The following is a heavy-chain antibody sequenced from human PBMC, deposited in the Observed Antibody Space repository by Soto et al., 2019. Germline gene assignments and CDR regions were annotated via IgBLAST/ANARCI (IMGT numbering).Heavy chain of an antibody. D-gene: IGHD3-22*01. Sequence: QVQLIQFGAEVKKPGASVKVSCRASGYTFTKFHIHWVRQAPGQGLEWMGMIDPSGGVTRDAQRFQGRITMTSDTSTSSVYMELRGLKSEDTAVYYCARDVIGYDNYETIGYYFDHWGPGTLVTVSS. CDR3: ARDVIGYDNYETIGYYFDH. V-gene: IGHV1-46*01. CDR1: GYTFTKFH. J-gene: IGHJ4*02. CDR2: IDPSGGVT.